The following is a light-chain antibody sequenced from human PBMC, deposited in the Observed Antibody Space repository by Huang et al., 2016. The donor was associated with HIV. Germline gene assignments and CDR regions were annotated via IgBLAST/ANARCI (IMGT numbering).Light chain of an antibody. V-gene: IGKV4-1*01. J-gene: IGKJ2*01. CDR2: WAS. Sequence: DIVMTQSPDSLTVYLGERATINCKSSQDLLFNATNTSVLAWYQQRPRQPPKLLIYWASTRASDVPDRFSGSGSGTDFTLTINSLQAEDMAVYFCQQYYTNYYTFGQGTKLEIQ. CDR1: QDLLFNATNTSV. CDR3: QQYYTNYYT.